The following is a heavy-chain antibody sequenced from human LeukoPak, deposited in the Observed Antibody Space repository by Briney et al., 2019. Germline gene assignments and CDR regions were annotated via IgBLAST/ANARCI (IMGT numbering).Heavy chain of an antibody. CDR2: IHHSGST. Sequence: SETLSLTCTVSGGSISSSHWWGWVRPPPGKGLEWVGEIHHSGSTNSNPSLKNRVTISVDKSKNQFSLSLNSVTAADTAVYYCAREFVQGSSLPYFDSWGQGALVTVSS. CDR1: GGSISSSHW. V-gene: IGHV4-4*02. J-gene: IGHJ4*02. D-gene: IGHD1-26*01. CDR3: AREFVQGSSLPYFDS.